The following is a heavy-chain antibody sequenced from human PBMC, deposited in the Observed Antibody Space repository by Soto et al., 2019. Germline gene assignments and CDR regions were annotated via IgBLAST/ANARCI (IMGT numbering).Heavy chain of an antibody. V-gene: IGHV1-69*06. Sequence: QVQLVQSGAEVKKPGSSVKVSCKASGGTFSSYAISWVRQAPGQGLEWMGGIIPIFGTANYAQKFQGRVTITADKSTSTAYMELSSLRSEDTAVYYCALGVRGVIITPPWGMDGWGQGTTVTVSS. D-gene: IGHD3-10*01. J-gene: IGHJ6*02. CDR3: ALGVRGVIITPPWGMDG. CDR1: GGTFSSYA. CDR2: IIPIFGTA.